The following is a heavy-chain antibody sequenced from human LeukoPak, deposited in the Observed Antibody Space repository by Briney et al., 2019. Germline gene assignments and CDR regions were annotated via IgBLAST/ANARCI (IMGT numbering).Heavy chain of an antibody. CDR1: GYTFTGYY. CDR2: INPNSGGA. V-gene: IGHV1-2*02. D-gene: IGHD3-22*01. Sequence: ASVKVSCKASGYTFTGYYMHWVRQAPGQGLEWMGWINPNSGGANYAQQFQGRLTMTRDTSISTAYMELSRLRSDDTAVYYCARVKTMIIVVSLFDYWGQGTLVTVSS. J-gene: IGHJ4*02. CDR3: ARVKTMIIVVSLFDY.